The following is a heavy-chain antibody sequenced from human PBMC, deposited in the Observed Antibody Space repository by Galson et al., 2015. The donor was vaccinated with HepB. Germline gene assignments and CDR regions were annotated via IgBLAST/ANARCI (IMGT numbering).Heavy chain of an antibody. CDR3: ARGAFGGSYRFDY. CDR1: GFTFSSYG. CDR2: ISYDGSNK. D-gene: IGHD1-26*01. Sequence: SLRLSCAASGFTFSSYGMHWVRQAPGKGLEWVAVISYDGSNKYYADSVKGRFTISRDNSKNTLYLQMNSLRAEDTAVYYCARGAFGGSYRFDYWGQGTLVTVSS. J-gene: IGHJ4*02. V-gene: IGHV3-30*03.